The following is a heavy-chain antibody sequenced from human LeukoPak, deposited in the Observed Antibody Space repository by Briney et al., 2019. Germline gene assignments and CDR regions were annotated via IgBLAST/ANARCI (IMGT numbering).Heavy chain of an antibody. CDR3: ARMYSGSYYGGWFDP. V-gene: IGHV4-34*01. J-gene: IGHJ5*02. Sequence: PSETLSLTCAVYGGSFSGYYWSWIRQPPGKGLEWIGEINHSGSTNYNPSLKSRVTISVDTSKNQFSLKLSSVTAADTAVYYCARMYSGSYYGGWFDPWGQGTLVTVSS. CDR1: GGSFSGYY. CDR2: INHSGST. D-gene: IGHD1-26*01.